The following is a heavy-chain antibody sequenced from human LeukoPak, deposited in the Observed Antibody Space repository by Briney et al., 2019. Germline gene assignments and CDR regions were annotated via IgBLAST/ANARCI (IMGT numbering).Heavy chain of an antibody. CDR2: VSDSGDTT. Sequence: GGSLRLSCAASDFTFNNYAMSWVRQAPGKGLEWVSSVSDSGDTTYYADSVKGRVIISRDNSKNTLYLQLNGLRAEDTAVYFCAKSANSGSYYRGYFDNWGQGILVTVSS. V-gene: IGHV3-23*01. D-gene: IGHD3-10*01. CDR1: DFTFNNYA. CDR3: AKSANSGSYYRGYFDN. J-gene: IGHJ4*02.